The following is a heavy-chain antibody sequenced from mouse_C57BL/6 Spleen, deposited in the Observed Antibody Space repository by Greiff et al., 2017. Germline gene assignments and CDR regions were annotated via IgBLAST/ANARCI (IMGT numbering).Heavy chain of an antibody. V-gene: IGHV1-54*01. CDR1: GYAFTNYL. Sequence: QVQLQQSGAELVRPGTSVKVSCKASGYAFTNYLIEWVKQRPGQGLEWIGVINPGSGGTNYNEKFKGKATLTADKSSITAYLQLSSLTAEYSAVYCCSKSLGGAMDYGGQGTSVTVSS. D-gene: IGHD6-2*01. J-gene: IGHJ4*01. CDR3: SKSLGGAMDY. CDR2: INPGSGGT.